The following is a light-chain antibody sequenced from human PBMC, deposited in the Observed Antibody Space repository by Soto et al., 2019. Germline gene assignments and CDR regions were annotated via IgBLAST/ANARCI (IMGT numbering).Light chain of an antibody. CDR1: QFLSSY. V-gene: IGKV3-11*01. Sequence: EVVLTQSPATLSLAPGERATLSCRASQFLSSYLAWYQQKPGQAPRLLIYDASNRATGIPARFSGSGSGTDFTLTISSLEPEDFAVYYCQQRSNWPTFGQGTRLEIK. CDR2: DAS. CDR3: QQRSNWPT. J-gene: IGKJ5*01.